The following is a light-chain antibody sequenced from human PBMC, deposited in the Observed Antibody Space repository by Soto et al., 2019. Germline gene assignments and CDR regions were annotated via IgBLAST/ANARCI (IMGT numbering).Light chain of an antibody. CDR1: QSIRTY. J-gene: IGKJ4*01. CDR2: AAS. Sequence: DIHMTQSPSSLSASVGDRVTITCRASQSIRTYLNWYQQKPGKAPKLLIYAASSLQTGVPSRFSGSGSGTDFTLTITSLQPEDVATYYCQQSNNTPLTFGGGTRVEIK. CDR3: QQSNNTPLT. V-gene: IGKV1-39*01.